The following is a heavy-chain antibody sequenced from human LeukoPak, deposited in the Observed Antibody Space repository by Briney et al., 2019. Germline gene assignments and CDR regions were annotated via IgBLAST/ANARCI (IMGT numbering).Heavy chain of an antibody. D-gene: IGHD6-19*01. CDR3: ARQKASGAVRFDY. Sequence: SETLSLTCTVSGGSISSYYWSWIRQPPGKGLEWIGYIYYSGSTNYNPSLKSRVTISVDTSKNQFSLKLSSVTAADTAVYYCARQKASGAVRFDYWGQGTLVTVS. V-gene: IGHV4-59*08. CDR2: IYYSGST. J-gene: IGHJ4*02. CDR1: GGSISSYY.